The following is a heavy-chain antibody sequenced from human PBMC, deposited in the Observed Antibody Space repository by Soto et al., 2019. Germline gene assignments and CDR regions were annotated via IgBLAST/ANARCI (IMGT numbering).Heavy chain of an antibody. V-gene: IGHV4-30-2*05. CDR2: IYHSGST. D-gene: IGHD7-27*01. CDR3: ARASTWGPGYYFDY. Sequence: SETLSLTCAVSGGSISSGGYSWXWIRQPPGKGLEWIGYIYHSGSTYYNPSLKSRVTISVDTSKNQFSLKLSSVTAADTAVYYCARASTWGPGYYFDYWGQGTLVTVS. CDR1: GGSISSGGYS. J-gene: IGHJ4*02.